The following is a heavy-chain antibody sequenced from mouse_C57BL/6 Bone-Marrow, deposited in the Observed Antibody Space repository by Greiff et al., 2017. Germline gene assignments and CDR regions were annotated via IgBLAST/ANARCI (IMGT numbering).Heavy chain of an antibody. D-gene: IGHD2-5*01. CDR3: ARRSNYGDFDV. V-gene: IGHV1-82*01. Sequence: QVTLKESGPELVKPGASVKISCKASGYAFSSSWMNWVKQRPGKGLEWIGRIYPGDGDTNYNGKFKGKATLTADKSSSTAYMQLSSLTSEDSAVYFCARRSNYGDFDVWGTGTTVTVSS. CDR2: IYPGDGDT. J-gene: IGHJ1*03. CDR1: GYAFSSSW.